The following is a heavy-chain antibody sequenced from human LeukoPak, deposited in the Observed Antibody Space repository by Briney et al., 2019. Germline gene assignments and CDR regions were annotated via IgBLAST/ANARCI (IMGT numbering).Heavy chain of an antibody. CDR1: GYSFTSYW. D-gene: IGHD6-6*01. V-gene: IGHV5-51*01. Sequence: GESLKISCKGSGYSFTSYWIGWVRQMPGEGLEWMGIIYPGDSDTRYSPSFQGQVTISADKSISTAYLQWSSLKASDTAMYYCARAASSSSSFYYYYMDVWGKGTTVTVSS. CDR2: IYPGDSDT. CDR3: ARAASSSSSFYYYYMDV. J-gene: IGHJ6*03.